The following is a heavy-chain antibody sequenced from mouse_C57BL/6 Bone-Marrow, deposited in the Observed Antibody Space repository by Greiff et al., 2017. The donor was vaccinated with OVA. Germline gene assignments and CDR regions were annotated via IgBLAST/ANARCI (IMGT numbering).Heavy chain of an antibody. CDR3: ARALYYYGSPLDY. CDR1: GYTFTSYW. J-gene: IGHJ2*01. D-gene: IGHD1-1*01. V-gene: IGHV1-64*01. Sequence: QVQLKQPGAELVQPGASVKLSCKASGYTFTSYWMHWVKQRPGQGLEWIGMIHPNSGSTNYNEKFKSKATLTVDKSSSTAYMQLSSLTSEDSAVYYCARALYYYGSPLDYWGQGTTLTVSS. CDR2: IHPNSGST.